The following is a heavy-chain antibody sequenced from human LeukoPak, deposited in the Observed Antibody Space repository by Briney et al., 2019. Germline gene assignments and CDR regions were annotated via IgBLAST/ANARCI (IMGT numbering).Heavy chain of an antibody. CDR2: ISSSSSYI. V-gene: IGHV3-21*01. D-gene: IGHD3-10*01. J-gene: IGHJ6*02. CDR3: TREGSGSYRLYYYYGMDV. Sequence: GGSLRLSCAASGFTFSSYSMNWVRQAPGKGLEWVSSISSSSSYIYYADSVKGRFTISRDNAKNSLYLQTNSLRAEDTAVYYCTREGSGSYRLYYYYGMDVWGQGTTVTVSS. CDR1: GFTFSSYS.